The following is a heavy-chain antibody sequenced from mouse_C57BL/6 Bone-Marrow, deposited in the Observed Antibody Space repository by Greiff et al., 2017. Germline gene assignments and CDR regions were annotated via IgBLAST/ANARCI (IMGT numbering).Heavy chain of an antibody. CDR1: GYSFTSYY. D-gene: IGHD3-1*01. V-gene: IGHV1-66*01. J-gene: IGHJ3*01. Sequence: VKLMESGPELVKPGASVKISCKASGYSFTSYYIHWVKQRPGQGLEWIGWIYPGSGNTKYNEKFKGKATLTADTSSSTAYMQLSSLTSEDSAVYYCASRGFAYWGQGTLVTVSA. CDR3: ASRGFAY. CDR2: IYPGSGNT.